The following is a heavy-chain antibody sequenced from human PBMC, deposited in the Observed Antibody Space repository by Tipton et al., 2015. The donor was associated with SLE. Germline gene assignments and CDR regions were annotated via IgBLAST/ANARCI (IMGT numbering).Heavy chain of an antibody. CDR1: GGSFSGYD. CDR3: ARHAFSGVAARRHWFDP. CDR2: INHSGRT. J-gene: IGHJ5*02. D-gene: IGHD6-6*01. Sequence: TLSLTCAVYGGSFSGYDWSWIRQPPGKGLEWIGVINHSGRTNYNPSLKSRVTISVYTSKIPFSLKLSSVTPADTSVYYCARHAFSGVAARRHWFDPWGQGTLVTVSS. V-gene: IGHV4-34*01.